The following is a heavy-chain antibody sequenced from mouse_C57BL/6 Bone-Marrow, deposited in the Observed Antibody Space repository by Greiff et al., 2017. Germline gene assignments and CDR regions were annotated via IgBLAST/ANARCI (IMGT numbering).Heavy chain of an antibody. V-gene: IGHV8-8*01. CDR2: IWWDDAK. Sequence: QVTLKVSGPGILQPSQTLSLSCSFSGFSLSTFGMGVGWIRQPPGKGLDWLAHIWWDDAKYYNPALKSQLTISKDTSKTQVFLKIANVDTADTATYYCAPNWDDAMDYWGQGTSVTVSS. J-gene: IGHJ4*01. D-gene: IGHD4-1*01. CDR1: GFSLSTFGMG. CDR3: APNWDDAMDY.